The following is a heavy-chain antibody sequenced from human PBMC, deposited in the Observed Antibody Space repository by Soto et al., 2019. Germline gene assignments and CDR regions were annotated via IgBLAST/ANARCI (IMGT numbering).Heavy chain of an antibody. V-gene: IGHV4-39*01. J-gene: IGHJ5*02. D-gene: IGHD3-16*02. CDR1: GGSISSSSYY. Sequence: PSETLSLTCTVSGGSISSSSYYWGWIRQPPGKGLEWIGSIYYSGSTYYNPSLKSRVTISVDTSKNQFSLKLSSVTAADTAVYYCATTYYDYIWGSYRSQNWFDPWGQGTLVTVSS. CDR3: ATTYYDYIWGSYRSQNWFDP. CDR2: IYYSGST.